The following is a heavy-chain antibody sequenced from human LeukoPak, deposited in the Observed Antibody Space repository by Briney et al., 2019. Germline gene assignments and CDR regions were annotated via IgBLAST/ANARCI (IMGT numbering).Heavy chain of an antibody. Sequence: GGSLRLSCAASGFTVSSNYMSWVRQAPGKGLEWVPVIYSGGSTYYADSVKGRFTISRDNSKNTLYLQMNSLRAEDTAVYYCARGTIYYGSGSYYPTFDYWGQGTLVTVSS. CDR3: ARGTIYYGSGSYYPTFDY. V-gene: IGHV3-66*01. CDR2: IYSGGST. D-gene: IGHD3-10*01. CDR1: GFTVSSNY. J-gene: IGHJ4*02.